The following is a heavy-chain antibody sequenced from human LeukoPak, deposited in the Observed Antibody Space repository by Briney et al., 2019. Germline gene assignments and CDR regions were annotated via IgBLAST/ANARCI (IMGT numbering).Heavy chain of an antibody. J-gene: IGHJ6*02. CDR1: GFTFSSYA. D-gene: IGHD2-2*02. V-gene: IGHV3-30*04. CDR3: VLGYCSSTSCYTYYGMDV. CDR2: ISYDGSNK. Sequence: GRSLRLSCAASGFTFSSYAMHWVRQAPGKGLEWVAVISYDGSNKYYADSVKGRFTISRDNSKNTLYLQMNSLRAEDTAVYYCVLGYCSSTSCYTYYGMDVWGQGTTVTVSS.